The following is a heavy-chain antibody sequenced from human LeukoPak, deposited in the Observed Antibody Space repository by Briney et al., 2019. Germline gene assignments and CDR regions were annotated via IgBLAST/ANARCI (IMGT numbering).Heavy chain of an antibody. Sequence: SETLSLTCTVSGGSISSSSYYWGWIRQPPGKGLEWIGSIYYSGSTYYNPSLKSRVTISVDTSKNQFSLKLSSVTAADTAVYYCARAIPGVPAARYYYYYMDVWGEGTTVTVSS. D-gene: IGHD2-2*01. CDR2: IYYSGST. CDR3: ARAIPGVPAARYYYYYMDV. V-gene: IGHV4-39*07. J-gene: IGHJ6*03. CDR1: GGSISSSSYY.